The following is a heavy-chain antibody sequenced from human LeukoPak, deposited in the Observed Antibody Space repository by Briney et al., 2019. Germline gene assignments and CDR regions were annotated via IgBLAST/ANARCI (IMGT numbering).Heavy chain of an antibody. CDR2: IYYSGST. CDR3: ARTTEGGYTYNYFYYYYMDV. CDR1: GGSISSYY. Sequence: RPSETLSLTCTVSGGSISSYYRSWIRQPPGKGLEWIGYIYYSGSTNYNPSLKSRVTISVDTSKNQFSLKLSSVTAADTAVYYCARTTEGGYTYNYFYYYYMDVWGKGTTVTISS. D-gene: IGHD5-18*01. V-gene: IGHV4-59*01. J-gene: IGHJ6*03.